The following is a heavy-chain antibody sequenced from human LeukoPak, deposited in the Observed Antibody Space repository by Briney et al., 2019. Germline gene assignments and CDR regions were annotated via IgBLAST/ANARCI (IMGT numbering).Heavy chain of an antibody. D-gene: IGHD6-19*01. CDR3: ARGRAVADLYYGMDV. CDR1: GGSFSGYY. V-gene: IGHV4-34*01. J-gene: IGHJ6*02. CDR2: INHSGST. Sequence: PSETLSLTCAVYGGSFSGYYWSWIRQPPGKGLEWIGEINHSGSTNYNPSPKSRVTISVDTSKNQFSLKLSSVTAADTAVYYCARGRAVADLYYGMDVWGQGTTVTVSS.